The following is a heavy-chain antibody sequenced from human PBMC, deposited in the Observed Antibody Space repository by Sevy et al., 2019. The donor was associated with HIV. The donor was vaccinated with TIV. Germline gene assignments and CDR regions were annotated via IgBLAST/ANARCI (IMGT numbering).Heavy chain of an antibody. D-gene: IGHD2-2*02. V-gene: IGHV1-2*02. J-gene: IGHJ6*02. Sequence: ASVKVSCKASGYTFTGYYMHWVRQAPGQGLEWMGWINPNSGGTNYAQKFQGRVTMTRDTSISTAYMGLSRLRSDDTAVYYCAREEWCSSTSCYTGVYYYGMDVWGQGTTVTVSS. CDR1: GYTFTGYY. CDR2: INPNSGGT. CDR3: AREEWCSSTSCYTGVYYYGMDV.